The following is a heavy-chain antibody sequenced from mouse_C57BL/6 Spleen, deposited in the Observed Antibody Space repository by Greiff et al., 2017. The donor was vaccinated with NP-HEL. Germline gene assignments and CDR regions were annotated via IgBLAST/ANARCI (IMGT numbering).Heavy chain of an antibody. CDR2: IDPSDSYT. V-gene: IGHV1-69*01. Sequence: VQLQQSGAELVMPGASVKLSCKASGYTFTSYWMHWVKQRPGQGLEWIGEIDPSDSYTNYNQKFKGKSTLPVDKSSSTAYMQLSSLPSEDSAVYYCARYYGSSYVGYFDVWGTGTTVTVSS. D-gene: IGHD1-1*01. CDR1: GYTFTSYW. J-gene: IGHJ1*03. CDR3: ARYYGSSYVGYFDV.